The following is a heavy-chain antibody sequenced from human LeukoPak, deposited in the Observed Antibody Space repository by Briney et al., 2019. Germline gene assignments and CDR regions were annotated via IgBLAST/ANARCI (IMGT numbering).Heavy chain of an antibody. Sequence: GGSLRLSCAASGFTFDDYGMSWVRQAPGKGLEWVSYISSSSSTIYYADSVKGRFTISRDNAKNSLYLQMNSLRAEDTAVYYCAREGITMVRGARATDYWGQGTLVTVSS. CDR3: AREGITMVRGARATDY. CDR1: GFTFDDYG. V-gene: IGHV3-48*01. CDR2: ISSSSSTI. J-gene: IGHJ4*02. D-gene: IGHD3-10*01.